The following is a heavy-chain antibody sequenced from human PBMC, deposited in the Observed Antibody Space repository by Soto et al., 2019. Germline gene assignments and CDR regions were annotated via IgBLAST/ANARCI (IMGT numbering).Heavy chain of an antibody. CDR1: GVTFSSYS. J-gene: IGHJ4*02. V-gene: IGHV5-51*01. Sequence: GEPLKVSCKASGVTFSSYSLGWVRHMPGKGLQWMGNIFSSDSSAKYSPSFVGQVTISVDRSINTAYLQWSSLKASDTAIYYCGTWRGSSWFDYWGPGTLVTVSS. D-gene: IGHD2-2*01. CDR2: IFSSDSSA. CDR3: GTWRGSSWFDY.